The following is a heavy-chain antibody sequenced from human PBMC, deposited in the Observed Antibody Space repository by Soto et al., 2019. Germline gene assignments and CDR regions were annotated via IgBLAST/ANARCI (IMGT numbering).Heavy chain of an antibody. Sequence: EVQLVESGGGLVQPGGSLRLSCAASGFTFRTYWLSWVRQVPGKGLEWVANINQDGSEKNYMDSVKGRFTISRDNAKNSLYLQMSSLRAEDTALYYCARDESTSWYSYDYHGMDVWGQGTTVTVSS. CDR1: GFTFRTYW. J-gene: IGHJ6*02. CDR3: ARDESTSWYSYDYHGMDV. CDR2: INQDGSEK. D-gene: IGHD6-13*01. V-gene: IGHV3-7*05.